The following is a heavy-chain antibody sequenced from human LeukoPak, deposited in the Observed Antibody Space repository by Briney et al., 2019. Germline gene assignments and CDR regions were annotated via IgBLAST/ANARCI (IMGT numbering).Heavy chain of an antibody. CDR3: ARVSGRLERQSDLDF. V-gene: IGHV3-21*01. CDR1: GFTFSSYS. Sequence: AGGSLRLSCAASGFTFSSYSMNWVRQAPGEGLEWVSSIDPSSYYIYYGDSVKGRSAISRDNAKNSLYLQINSLRAGDTAVYYCARVSGRLERQSDLDFWGQGTLVTVSS. J-gene: IGHJ4*02. D-gene: IGHD1-1*01. CDR2: IDPSSYYI.